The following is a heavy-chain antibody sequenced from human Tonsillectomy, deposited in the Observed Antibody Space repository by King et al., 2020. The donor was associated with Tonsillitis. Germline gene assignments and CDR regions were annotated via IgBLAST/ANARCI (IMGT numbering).Heavy chain of an antibody. CDR2: LKQDGREK. CDR1: GFTFSSYW. V-gene: IGHV3-7*01. D-gene: IGHD2-15*01. J-gene: IGHJ5*02. CDR3: SRAPGYCSGGSCYPNWFDP. Sequence: VQLVESGGGLVQPGGSLRLSCAASGFTFSSYWMSWVRQAPGKGLEWVAKLKQDGREKYYVDFVKGRFTISRDNAKNSLYLQRNSLRAEDTAVYYCSRAPGYCSGGSCYPNWFDPWGQGTLVTVS.